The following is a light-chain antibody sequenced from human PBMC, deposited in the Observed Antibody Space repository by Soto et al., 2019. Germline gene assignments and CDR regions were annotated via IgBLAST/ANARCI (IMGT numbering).Light chain of an antibody. V-gene: IGKV3-20*01. J-gene: IGKJ4*01. CDR2: GAS. CDR1: QSVSSGY. CDR3: QQYGSSPLT. Sequence: EIVLAQSPNTLSLSPGERATRCCMASQSVSSGYLSWYQQKPGQAPRLLIYGASSRATGIPDRFSGSGSGTDFPLTISRLEPEDFAVYYCQQYGSSPLTFGGGTKV.